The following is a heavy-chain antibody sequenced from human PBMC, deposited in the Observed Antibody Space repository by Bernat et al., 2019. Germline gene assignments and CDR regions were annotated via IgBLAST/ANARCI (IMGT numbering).Heavy chain of an antibody. D-gene: IGHD3-3*01. CDR3: ARGLPNFGVVILNDAFDV. J-gene: IGHJ3*01. CDR1: GYTFTSYD. CDR2: MNPNSGNT. V-gene: IGHV1-8*01. Sequence: QVQLVQSGAEVKKPGASVKVSCKASGYTFTSYDINWVRQATGQGLEWMGWMNPNSGNTGYAQKFQGRVTMTRNTSISTAYMELSSLRSEDTAVYYCARGLPNFGVVILNDAFDVWGQGTMVTVSS.